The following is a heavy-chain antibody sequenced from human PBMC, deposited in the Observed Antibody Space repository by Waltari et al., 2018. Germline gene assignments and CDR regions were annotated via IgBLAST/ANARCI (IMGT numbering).Heavy chain of an antibody. J-gene: IGHJ4*02. CDR3: ARHPGGWGAFDY. Sequence: QVQLQESGPGLVKPSETLSLTCTVSGGSISRSAYYWSWVRQPPGKRLEWIGYFYYDGSTNYNPSLRSRVTISADTSKNQFFLMLSSVTTADTAQYYCARHPGGWGAFDYWGQGPLVTVSS. CDR2: FYYDGST. D-gene: IGHD3-16*01. CDR1: GGSISRSAYY. V-gene: IGHV4-61*08.